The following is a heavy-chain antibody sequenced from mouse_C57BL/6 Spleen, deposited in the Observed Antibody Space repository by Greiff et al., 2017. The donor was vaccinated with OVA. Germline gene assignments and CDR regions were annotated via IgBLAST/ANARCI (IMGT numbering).Heavy chain of an antibody. Sequence: EVQLQQSGPELVKPGASVKISCKASGYTFTDYYMNWVKQSHGKSLEWIGDINPNNGGTSYNQKFKGKATLTVDKSSSTAYMELRSLTSEDSAVYYCARWGTTVVPYYFDYWGQGTTLTVSS. J-gene: IGHJ2*01. V-gene: IGHV1-26*01. D-gene: IGHD1-1*01. CDR2: INPNNGGT. CDR1: GYTFTDYY. CDR3: ARWGTTVVPYYFDY.